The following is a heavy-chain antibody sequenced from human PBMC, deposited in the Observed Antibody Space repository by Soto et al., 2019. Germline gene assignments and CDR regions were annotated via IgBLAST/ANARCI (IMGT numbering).Heavy chain of an antibody. D-gene: IGHD1-1*01. V-gene: IGHV1-69*13. CDR3: AAGFSWTTAVFDY. Sequence: SVKVSCRASGGTFSSYAISWVRQAPGQGLEWMGGIIPIFGTANYAQKFQGRVTITADESTSTAYMELSSLRSEDTAVYYCAAGFSWTTAVFDYWGQGTLVTVSS. J-gene: IGHJ4*02. CDR2: IIPIFGTA. CDR1: GGTFSSYA.